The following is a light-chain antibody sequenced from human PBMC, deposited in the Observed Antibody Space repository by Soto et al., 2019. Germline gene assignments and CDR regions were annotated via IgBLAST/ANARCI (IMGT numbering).Light chain of an antibody. Sequence: EIVLTQSPGTLSLSPGERATLSCRASQSVSSSYLAWYQQKPGQAPRLLIYDTSSRATGIPDRFSGSKSGTDFTRTISRLEPEDFAVYYCQQYGNSPTFGQGTKVEIK. J-gene: IGKJ1*01. V-gene: IGKV3-20*01. CDR1: QSVSSSY. CDR3: QQYGNSPT. CDR2: DTS.